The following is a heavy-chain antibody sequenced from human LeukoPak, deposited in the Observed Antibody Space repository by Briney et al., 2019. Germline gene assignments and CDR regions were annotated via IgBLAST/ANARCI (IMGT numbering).Heavy chain of an antibody. D-gene: IGHD4-17*01. V-gene: IGHV4-59*08. CDR3: ARLPTVTFFDY. J-gene: IGHJ4*02. Sequence: SETLSLTCTVSGGSISSYYWSWIRQPPGKGLEWIGYIYYSGSTNYNPSLKSRVTISVDTSKNQFSLRLSSVTAADTAVYYCARLPTVTFFDYWGQGTLVTVSS. CDR1: GGSISSYY. CDR2: IYYSGST.